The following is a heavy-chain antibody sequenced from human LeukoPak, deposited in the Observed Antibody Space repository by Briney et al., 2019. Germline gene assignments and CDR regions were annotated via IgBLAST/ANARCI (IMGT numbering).Heavy chain of an antibody. V-gene: IGHV4-39*02. J-gene: IGHJ6*03. CDR1: GGSISSSSFY. CDR2: IYYSGST. CDR3: ARESPVVVTYYYYYMDV. Sequence: SETLSLTCTVSGGSISSSSFYWGWIRQPPGKGLEWIGSIYYSGSTYYNPSLKSRVTISVDTSKNQFSLKLSSVTAADTAVYYCARESPVVVTYYYYYMDVWGKGTTVTVSS. D-gene: IGHD2-21*02.